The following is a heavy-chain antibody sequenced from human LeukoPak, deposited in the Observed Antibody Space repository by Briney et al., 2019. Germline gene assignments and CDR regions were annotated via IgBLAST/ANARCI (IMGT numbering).Heavy chain of an antibody. CDR1: GFTFDNYA. D-gene: IGHD4-23*01. CDR2: ISWNKNNI. J-gene: IGHJ4*02. V-gene: IGHV3-9*01. Sequence: GGSLRLSCAASGFTFDNYAMHWVRQAPGKGLEWVSGISWNKNNIDYADSVKGRFTISRDNAKNSLYLQMNSLRVEDTALYFCAKDFYGGNSGGFDYWGQGTLVTVSS. CDR3: AKDFYGGNSGGFDY.